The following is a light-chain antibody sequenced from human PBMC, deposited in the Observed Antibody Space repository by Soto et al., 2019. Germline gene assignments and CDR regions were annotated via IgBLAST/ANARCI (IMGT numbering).Light chain of an antibody. CDR1: QGISSY. Sequence: AIRMTQSPSSLSASTGDRVTITCRASQGISSYLAWYQQKPGKAPKLLIYAASTLQRGVPSRFSGSGSGTDFTLTIRCLQSEDFATYYCQQYYSYPPTFGQGTKLEIK. CDR3: QQYYSYPPT. V-gene: IGKV1-8*01. CDR2: AAS. J-gene: IGKJ2*01.